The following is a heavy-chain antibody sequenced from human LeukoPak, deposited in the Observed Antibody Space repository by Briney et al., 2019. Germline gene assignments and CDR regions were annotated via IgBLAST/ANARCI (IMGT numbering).Heavy chain of an antibody. J-gene: IGHJ4*02. V-gene: IGHV3-21*06. CDR1: GFTFRTYS. CDR2: ISGSSSYI. Sequence: GGSLRLSCAASGFTFRTYSMNWVRQAPGKGLEWVSSISGSSSYIHYADSVKGRFTISRDNAKNSVYLQMNSLRAEDTALYYCARVLGASEDYLWGSFRLWGQGTLVTVSS. D-gene: IGHD3-16*02. CDR3: ARVLGASEDYLWGSFRL.